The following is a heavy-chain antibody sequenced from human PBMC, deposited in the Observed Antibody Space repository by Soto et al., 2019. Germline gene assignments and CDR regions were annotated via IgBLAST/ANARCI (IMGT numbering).Heavy chain of an antibody. CDR3: THIPYNSIYSTYYFHY. CDR1: GFSLSTSGVG. D-gene: IGHD6-13*01. CDR2: IYWGDDK. V-gene: IGHV2-5*02. Sequence: QITLKESGPTLVKPTQTLTLTCSFSGFSLSTSGVGVGWIRQPPGKALEWLALIYWGDDKRYSPSLKSSLTNTEDHTTPQVVRPLTNMDPMHTATYYCTHIPYNSIYSTYYFHYSGQGALVPVSP. J-gene: IGHJ4*02.